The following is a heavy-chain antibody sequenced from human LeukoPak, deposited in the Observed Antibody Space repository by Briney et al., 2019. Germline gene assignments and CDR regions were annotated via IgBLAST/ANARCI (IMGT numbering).Heavy chain of an antibody. D-gene: IGHD1-14*01. Sequence: GASVKVSCKASGYTFTSYGISWVRQAPGQGLEWMGWISAYNGNTNYAQKLQGRVTMTTDTSTSTAYMELRSLRSDDTAVYYCARVGGRDHGPSRRRSYMDVWGKGTTVTISS. V-gene: IGHV1-18*01. J-gene: IGHJ6*03. CDR2: ISAYNGNT. CDR3: ARVGGRDHGPSRRRSYMDV. CDR1: GYTFTSYG.